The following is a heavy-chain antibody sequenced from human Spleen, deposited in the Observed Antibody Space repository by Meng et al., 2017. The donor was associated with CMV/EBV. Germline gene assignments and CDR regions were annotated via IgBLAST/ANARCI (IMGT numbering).Heavy chain of an antibody. D-gene: IGHD6-6*01. CDR2: IWFDGRKI. J-gene: IGHJ3*02. CDR3: AKRKSSSDAFDI. V-gene: IGHV3-33*03. CDR1: GFNFHNYN. Sequence: GGSLRLSCAASGFNFHNYNMHWVRQAPGKGLEWVAVIWFDGRKIHYPDSVKGRFTISRDNAKNSLYLQMNSLRAEDTALYYCAKRKSSSDAFDIWGQGTMVTVSS.